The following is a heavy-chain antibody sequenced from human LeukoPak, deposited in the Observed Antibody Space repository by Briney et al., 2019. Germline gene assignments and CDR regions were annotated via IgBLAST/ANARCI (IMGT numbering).Heavy chain of an antibody. J-gene: IGHJ6*03. Sequence: ASVKVSCKASGGTFSSYAISWVRQAPGQGLEWMGGIIPIFGTANYAQKFQGRVTITADESTSTAYMELSSLRSEDTAVYYCARVGSDYYGSGSYYTHYYMDVWGKGTTVTVSS. CDR1: GGTFSSYA. V-gene: IGHV1-69*13. D-gene: IGHD3-10*01. CDR2: IIPIFGTA. CDR3: ARVGSDYYGSGSYYTHYYMDV.